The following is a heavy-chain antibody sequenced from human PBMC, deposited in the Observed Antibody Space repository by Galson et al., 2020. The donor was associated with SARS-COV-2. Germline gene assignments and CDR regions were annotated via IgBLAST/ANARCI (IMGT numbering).Heavy chain of an antibody. Sequence: GASLKISCKGSGYSFTSYWIGWVRQMPGKGLEWMGIIYPGDSDTRYSPSFQGQVTISADKSISTAYLQWSSLKASDTAMYYCARRNYDFWSGYYTDGDYYYYYMDVWGKGTTVTVSS. CDR1: GYSFTSYW. CDR3: ARRNYDFWSGYYTDGDYYYYYMDV. D-gene: IGHD3-3*01. CDR2: IYPGDSDT. V-gene: IGHV5-51*01. J-gene: IGHJ6*03.